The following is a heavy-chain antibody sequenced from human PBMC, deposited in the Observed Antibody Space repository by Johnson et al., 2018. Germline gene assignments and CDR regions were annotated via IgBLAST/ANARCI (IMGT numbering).Heavy chain of an antibody. V-gene: IGHV3-9*01. J-gene: IGHJ6*02. Sequence: VQLVESGGGVVEPGRSLRLSCAASGFIFSSYAMHWVRQAPGKGLEWVSGISWNSGSIGYADSVKGRFTISRDNAKNSLYLQMNSLRAEDTALYYCAKDSVAAAGTPLYVYYYGMDVWGQGITVTVSS. CDR1: GFIFSSYA. D-gene: IGHD6-13*01. CDR2: ISWNSGSI. CDR3: AKDSVAAAGTPLYVYYYGMDV.